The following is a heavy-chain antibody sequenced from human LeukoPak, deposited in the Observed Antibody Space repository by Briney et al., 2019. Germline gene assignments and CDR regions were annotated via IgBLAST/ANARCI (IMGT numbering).Heavy chain of an antibody. V-gene: IGHV4-39*01. D-gene: IGHD6-6*01. CDR2: IYYSEST. Sequence: PSETLSLTCSVSGGSISGTTDNWGWIRQPPGRGLEWIATIYYSESTKKSPSLKSRFTISLDTSRNQFSLKLSSVTAADTAVYYCARQGSSSWSGWYFDLWGRGSLVTVSS. J-gene: IGHJ2*01. CDR3: ARQGSSSWSGWYFDL. CDR1: GGSISGTTDN.